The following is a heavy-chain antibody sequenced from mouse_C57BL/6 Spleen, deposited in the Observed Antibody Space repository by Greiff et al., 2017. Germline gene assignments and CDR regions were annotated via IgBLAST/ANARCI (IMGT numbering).Heavy chain of an antibody. V-gene: IGHV5-6*01. CDR2: ISSGGSYT. Sequence: EVQLVESGGDLVKPGGSLKLSCAASGFTFSSYGMSWVRQTPDKRLEWVATISSGGSYTYYPDSVKGRFTISRDNAKNTLYLQMSSLKSEDTAMYYCARHDPYYWMDYWGQGTSVTVSS. CDR3: ARHDPYYWMDY. CDR1: GFTFSSYG. J-gene: IGHJ4*01.